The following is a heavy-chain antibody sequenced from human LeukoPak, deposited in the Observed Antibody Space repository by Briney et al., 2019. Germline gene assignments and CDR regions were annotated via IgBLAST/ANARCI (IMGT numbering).Heavy chain of an antibody. CDR2: IVPILGIA. CDR3: ASRYVDTAMVRDYYGMDV. Sequence: SVKVSCKASGGTFSSYAISWVRQAPGPGLEWVGRIVPILGIANYAQKFQGRVTITADKSTSTAYMELSSLRSEDTAVYYCASRYVDTAMVRDYYGMDVWGQGTTVTVSS. J-gene: IGHJ6*02. V-gene: IGHV1-69*04. D-gene: IGHD5-18*01. CDR1: GGTFSSYA.